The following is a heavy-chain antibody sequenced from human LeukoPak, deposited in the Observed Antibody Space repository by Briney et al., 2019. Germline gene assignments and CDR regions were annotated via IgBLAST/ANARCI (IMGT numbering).Heavy chain of an antibody. J-gene: IGHJ4*02. V-gene: IGHV3-23*01. D-gene: IGHD5-24*01. CDR2: ISGSGGGT. CDR1: GFTFSSYA. Sequence: GGSLRLSCAASGFTFSSYAMSWVRQAPGKGLEWVSTISGSGGGTYYADSVKGRFTLSRDNSMNTLYLQMNSLRAEDTAVYYCAKDVESGRSADYWGQGTLVTVST. CDR3: AKDVESGRSADY.